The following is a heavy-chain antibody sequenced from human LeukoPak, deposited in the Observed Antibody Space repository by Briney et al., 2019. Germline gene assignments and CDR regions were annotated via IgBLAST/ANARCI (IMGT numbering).Heavy chain of an antibody. CDR3: ARQLGDWNHALHY. J-gene: IGHJ4*02. Sequence: PADALSLPCTVSGGSLSSYYWSWLRQSPGKALEGLVYIYYSGSTNYNPSLKSRVTISVDTSKNQFSRKLSSVTAADTAVYYCARQLGDWNHALHYGGQGTLVTVS. D-gene: IGHD1-1*01. V-gene: IGHV4-59*08. CDR1: GGSLSSYY. CDR2: IYYSGST.